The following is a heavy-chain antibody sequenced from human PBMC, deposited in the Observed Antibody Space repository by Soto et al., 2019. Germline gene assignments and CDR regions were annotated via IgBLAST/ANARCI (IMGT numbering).Heavy chain of an antibody. CDR3: AKAYSVVVAATPSWFDP. V-gene: IGHV3-23*01. CDR2: ISGSGGST. Sequence: PGGSLRLSCAASGFTFSSYAMSWVRQAPGKGLEWVSAISGSGGSTYYADFVKGRFTISRDNSKNTLYLQMNSLRAEDTAVYYCAKAYSVVVAATPSWFDPWGQGTLVTVSS. CDR1: GFTFSSYA. D-gene: IGHD2-15*01. J-gene: IGHJ5*02.